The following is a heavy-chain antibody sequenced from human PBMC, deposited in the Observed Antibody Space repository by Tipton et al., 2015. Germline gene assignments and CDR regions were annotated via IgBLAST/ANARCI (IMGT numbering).Heavy chain of an antibody. CDR2: IYHSGNT. CDR3: ARDLERGMDA. V-gene: IGHV4-61*01. CDR1: GGSVSSGTYY. Sequence: TLSLTCTFSGGSVSSGTYYWGWIRQPPGRALEWIGYIYHSGNTYYNPSLESRVTISLDTSKNQFSLKLSSVTAAGTAVYYCARDLERGMDAGGQGTTVSVS. D-gene: IGHD5-24*01. J-gene: IGHJ6*02.